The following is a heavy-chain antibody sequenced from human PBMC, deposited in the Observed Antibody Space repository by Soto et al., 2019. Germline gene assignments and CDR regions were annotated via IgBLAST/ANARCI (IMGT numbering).Heavy chain of an antibody. CDR1: GGTFSSYA. D-gene: IGHD1-26*01. J-gene: IGHJ3*02. CDR2: IIPIFGTA. Sequence: QVQLVQSGAEVKKPGSSVKVSCKASGGTFSSYAISWVRQAPGQGLEWMGGIIPIFGTANYAQKFQGRVTITADESTSTAYRELSSLRSEDTAVYYCARARELLYTLNDAFDIWGQGTMVTVSS. V-gene: IGHV1-69*01. CDR3: ARARELLYTLNDAFDI.